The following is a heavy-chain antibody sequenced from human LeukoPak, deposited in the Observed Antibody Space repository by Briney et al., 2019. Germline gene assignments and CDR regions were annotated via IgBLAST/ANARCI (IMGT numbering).Heavy chain of an antibody. D-gene: IGHD3-16*01. J-gene: IGHJ4*02. Sequence: PGGSLRLSCAASGFTFSSYGMHWVRQAPGKGLEWVAVISYDGRNKYYADSVKGRFTISRDYSKNTLYLQMNSLRADDTAVYYCARVLGGGAITGCDFWGQGTLVTVSS. CDR2: ISYDGRNK. CDR3: ARVLGGGAITGCDF. CDR1: GFTFSSYG. V-gene: IGHV3-30*03.